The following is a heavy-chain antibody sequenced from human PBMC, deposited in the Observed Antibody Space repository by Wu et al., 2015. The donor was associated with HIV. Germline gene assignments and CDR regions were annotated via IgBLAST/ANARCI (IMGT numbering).Heavy chain of an antibody. Sequence: QVQLLQSGAEVRKPGASVKVSCKASGYTFTNYNIAWVRQAPGQGLEWMAWISTYDGDTNYAQEVQGRVTLTTDTSTSTAYMELRRLRSDDTAVYYCARVPRGWWGFDSWGQGTLVTVSS. D-gene: IGHD2-8*02. CDR3: ARVPRGWWGFDS. CDR1: GYTFTNYN. J-gene: IGHJ4*02. V-gene: IGHV1-18*01. CDR2: ISTYDGDT.